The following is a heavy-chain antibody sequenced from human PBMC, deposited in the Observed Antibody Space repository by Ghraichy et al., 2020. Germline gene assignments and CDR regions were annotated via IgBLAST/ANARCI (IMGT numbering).Heavy chain of an antibody. Sequence: GGSLRLSCAASGFTFRDYSMSWVRQALGKGLEWVSTISGSADSTYYADSVKGRFTISRDNFKNTLYLQMNRLRAEDTAVYYCAKDHLDARYCSSTSCLFDFDNWGQGTLVTVSS. V-gene: IGHV3-23*01. CDR3: AKDHLDARYCSSTSCLFDFDN. D-gene: IGHD2-2*01. CDR2: ISGSADST. CDR1: GFTFRDYS. J-gene: IGHJ4*02.